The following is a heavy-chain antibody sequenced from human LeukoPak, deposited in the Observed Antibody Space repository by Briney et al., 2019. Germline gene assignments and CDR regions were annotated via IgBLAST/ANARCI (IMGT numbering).Heavy chain of an antibody. V-gene: IGHV4-34*01. CDR1: GGSFSGYY. D-gene: IGHD3-10*01. CDR2: FNHSGST. Sequence: SETLSLTCAVYGGSFSGYYWSWIRQPPGKGLEWIGEFNHSGSTNYNPSLKSRVTISVDTSKNQFSLKLSSVTAADTAVYYCARYYYGSGSYYTRVPPRYYYGMDVWGQGTTVTVSS. CDR3: ARYYYGSGSYYTRVPPRYYYGMDV. J-gene: IGHJ6*02.